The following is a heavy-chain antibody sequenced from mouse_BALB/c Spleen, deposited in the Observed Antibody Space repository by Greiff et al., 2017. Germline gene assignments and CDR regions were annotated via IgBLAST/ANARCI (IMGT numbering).Heavy chain of an antibody. V-gene: IGHV5-6-3*01. D-gene: IGHD2-4*01. CDR3: ARDPLYYDYGPWFAY. CDR2: INSNGGST. Sequence: VQLKQSGGGLVQPGGSLKLSCAASGFTFSSYGMSWVRQTPDKRLELVATINSNGGSTYYPDSVKGRFTISRDNAKNTLYLQMSSLKSEDTAMYYCARDPLYYDYGPWFAYWGQGTLVTVSA. CDR1: GFTFSSYG. J-gene: IGHJ3*01.